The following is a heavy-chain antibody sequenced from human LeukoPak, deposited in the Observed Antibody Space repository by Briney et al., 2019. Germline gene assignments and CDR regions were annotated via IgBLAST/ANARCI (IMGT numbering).Heavy chain of an antibody. Sequence: ASVKVSCKASGYTFTGYYMHWVRQAPGQGLEWMGWINPNSGGTNYAQKFQGRVTMTRDTSISTAYMELSRLRSDDTAVYYCARDLKSGNYGLGYYYGMGVWGQGTTVTVSS. J-gene: IGHJ6*02. D-gene: IGHD4-11*01. CDR1: GYTFTGYY. V-gene: IGHV1-2*02. CDR2: INPNSGGT. CDR3: ARDLKSGNYGLGYYYGMGV.